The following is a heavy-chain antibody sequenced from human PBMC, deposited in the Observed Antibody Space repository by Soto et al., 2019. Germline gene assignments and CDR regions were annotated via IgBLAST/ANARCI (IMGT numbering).Heavy chain of an antibody. D-gene: IGHD3-22*01. Sequence: GGSLRLSCAASGFTFSSYGMHWVRQAPGKGLEWVAVISYDGSNKYYADSVKGRFTISRDNSKNTLYLQMNSLRAEDTAVYYCAKDSKWLLELGVPFDIWGQGTMVTVSS. V-gene: IGHV3-30*18. J-gene: IGHJ3*02. CDR2: ISYDGSNK. CDR3: AKDSKWLLELGVPFDI. CDR1: GFTFSSYG.